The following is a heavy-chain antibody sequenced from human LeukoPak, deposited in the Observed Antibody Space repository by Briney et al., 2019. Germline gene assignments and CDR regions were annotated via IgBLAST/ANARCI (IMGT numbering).Heavy chain of an antibody. D-gene: IGHD3-3*01. Sequence: SETLSLTCTVSGDSISSYYWSWIRQPPGKRLEWIGYIYYSGSTKYNPSLQSRVTISVDTSKNQFSLKMRSVTDADTAVYYCARGRFWSANDAFDIWGQGTMVTVSS. CDR3: ARGRFWSANDAFDI. CDR2: IYYSGST. J-gene: IGHJ3*02. V-gene: IGHV4-59*08. CDR1: GDSISSYY.